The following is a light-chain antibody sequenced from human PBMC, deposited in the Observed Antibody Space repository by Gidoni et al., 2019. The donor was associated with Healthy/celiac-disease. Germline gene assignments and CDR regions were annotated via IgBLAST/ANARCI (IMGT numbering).Light chain of an antibody. Sequence: QEASITCSGDKLGDKYACWYQQKPGQSPVLVIYQDSKRPSGIPERFSGSNSGNTATLTISGTQAMDEADYYCQAWDSSTHVVFGGGTKLTVL. CDR2: QDS. CDR1: KLGDKY. J-gene: IGLJ2*01. CDR3: QAWDSSTHVV. V-gene: IGLV3-1*01.